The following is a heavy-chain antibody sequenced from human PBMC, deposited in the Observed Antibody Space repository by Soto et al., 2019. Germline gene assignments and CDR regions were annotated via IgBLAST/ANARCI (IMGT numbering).Heavy chain of an antibody. CDR1: GYPFTAYY. Sequence: GSVEVVYRATGYPFTAYYVHFVREDSGQGLEWMGWINPNSGGTNNAQKFQGRVTMTRDTSISTAYMELSRLRSDDTAVYYCPRVANMIASSDAFDIWGQGTMFTVSS. J-gene: IGHJ3*02. CDR2: INPNSGGT. CDR3: PRVANMIASSDAFDI. D-gene: IGHD3-22*01. V-gene: IGHV1-2*02.